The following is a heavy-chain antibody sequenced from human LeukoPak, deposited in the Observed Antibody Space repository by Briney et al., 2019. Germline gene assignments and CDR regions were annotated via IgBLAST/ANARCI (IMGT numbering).Heavy chain of an antibody. J-gene: IGHJ4*02. Sequence: GGSLRLSCAASGFTFSSYGMHRVRQAPGKGQEWVAVIWHDGSETSYADSVKGRFTISRDDSKNTLYLQMNSLRADDTAIYYCAKLRGYSYGTYYFDYWGQGTLVTVSS. CDR1: GFTFSSYG. V-gene: IGHV3-33*06. CDR3: AKLRGYSYGTYYFDY. D-gene: IGHD5-18*01. CDR2: IWHDGSET.